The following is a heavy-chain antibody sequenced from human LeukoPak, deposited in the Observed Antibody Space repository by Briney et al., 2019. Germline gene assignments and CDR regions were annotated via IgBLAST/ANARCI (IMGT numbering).Heavy chain of an antibody. V-gene: IGHV4-61*01. J-gene: IGHJ5*02. CDR1: GGSVSSGSYY. CDR2: IYYSGST. Sequence: SETLSLTCTVSGGSVSSGSYYWSWIRQPPGKGLEWIGYIYYSGSTNYNPSLKSRVTISVDTSKNQFPLKLSSVTAADTAVYYCASMEGGPATNWFDPWGQETLVTVSS. D-gene: IGHD1-1*01. CDR3: ASMEGGPATNWFDP.